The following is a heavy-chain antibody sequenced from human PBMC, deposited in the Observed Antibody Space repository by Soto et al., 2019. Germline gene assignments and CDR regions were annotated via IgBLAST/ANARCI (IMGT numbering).Heavy chain of an antibody. J-gene: IGHJ5*02. CDR3: AKDRSVDTRDWFDP. CDR2: ITGSGGST. D-gene: IGHD5-18*01. CDR1: GFTFGTYA. Sequence: EVQLLESGGGLVQPGGSLRLSCAASGFTFGTYAMNWVRQAPGKGLEWVSGITGSGGSTYYADSVKGRFTISRDNSTNTLYLQMNSMRGDDTAVYYCAKDRSVDTRDWFDPWGQGTLVTVSS. V-gene: IGHV3-23*01.